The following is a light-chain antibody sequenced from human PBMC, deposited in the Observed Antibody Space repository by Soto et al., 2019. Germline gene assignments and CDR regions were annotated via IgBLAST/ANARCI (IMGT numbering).Light chain of an antibody. CDR1: QSVNSNY. CDR3: QETPRT. J-gene: IGKJ1*01. CDR2: GAS. V-gene: IGKV3-20*01. Sequence: EFVLTRSPGTLSLYHGERATLSCRASQSVNSNYLAWYQQKRGQAPRLLINGASSRATGIPDRFSGSGSGTDFTRTNSRLEPEDFAVYYCQETPRTFCQGTKVDIK.